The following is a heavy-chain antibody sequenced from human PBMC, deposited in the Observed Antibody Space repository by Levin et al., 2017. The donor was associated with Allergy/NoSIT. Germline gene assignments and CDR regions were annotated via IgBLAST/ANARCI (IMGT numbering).Heavy chain of an antibody. CDR3: ATFKDSPYSSSDS. Sequence: GESLKISCKVSGYTLTELSMHWVRQAPGKGLEWMGGFNPEDGETIYAQKFQGRVTMTEDTSTDTAYMELSSLRSEDTAVYYCATFKDSPYSSSDSWGQGTLVTVSS. J-gene: IGHJ4*02. D-gene: IGHD6-6*01. CDR2: FNPEDGET. V-gene: IGHV1-24*01. CDR1: GYTLTELS.